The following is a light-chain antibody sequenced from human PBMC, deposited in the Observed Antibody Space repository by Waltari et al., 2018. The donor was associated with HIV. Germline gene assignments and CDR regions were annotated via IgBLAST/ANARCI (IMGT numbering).Light chain of an antibody. CDR2: EVS. CDR1: SSDVGGYNY. J-gene: IGLJ3*02. Sequence: QSALTQPPSASGSPGQSVTISCTGTSSDVGGYNYVSWYQQHPGKAPKLMIYEVSKRPSGVPDRFSGSKSGNPASLTVSGRQAEDEADYYCSSSRVFGGGTKLTVL. V-gene: IGLV2-8*01. CDR3: SSSRV.